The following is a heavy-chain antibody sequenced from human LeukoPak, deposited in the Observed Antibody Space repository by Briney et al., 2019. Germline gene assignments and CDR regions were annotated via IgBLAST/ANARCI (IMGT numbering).Heavy chain of an antibody. CDR2: ISYDGTNK. Sequence: GGSLRLSCAASGFTFSSYGMHWVRQAPGKGLEWVAVISYDGTNKYYADSVRGRFTISRDNSKNTLYLQMDSLRAEDTAVYYCARRRHSSGWYDLDYWGQGTLVTVSS. V-gene: IGHV3-30*03. CDR3: ARRRHSSGWYDLDY. D-gene: IGHD6-19*01. CDR1: GFTFSSYG. J-gene: IGHJ4*02.